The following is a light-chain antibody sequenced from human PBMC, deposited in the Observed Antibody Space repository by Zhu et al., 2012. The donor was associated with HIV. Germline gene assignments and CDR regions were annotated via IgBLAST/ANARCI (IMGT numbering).Light chain of an antibody. CDR3: QQYNSYPT. V-gene: IGKV1-9*01. CDR2: GAS. J-gene: IGKJ1*01. Sequence: DIQLTQSPSFLSASVGDRVTITCRASQGISNHLAWYHQKPGKAPKLLIYGASVLQSGVPSRFSGSGSGTESTLTISSLQPDDFATYYCQQYNSYPTFGQGTKVEIK. CDR1: QGISNH.